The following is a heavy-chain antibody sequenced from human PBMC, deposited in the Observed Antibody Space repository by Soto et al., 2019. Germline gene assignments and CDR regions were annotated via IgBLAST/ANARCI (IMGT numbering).Heavy chain of an antibody. Sequence: EVQLVESGGGLVQPGGSLRLSCAASGFTFSSYWMSWVRQAPGKGLEWVANIKQDGSENYYVDSVKGRFTISRDKAKNSLYLQMNSLRAEDTAVYYCAREERPSRIYDYVWGSYLYGMDVWGQGTTVTVSS. J-gene: IGHJ6*02. CDR1: GFTFSSYW. CDR3: AREERPSRIYDYVWGSYLYGMDV. V-gene: IGHV3-7*01. D-gene: IGHD3-16*02. CDR2: IKQDGSEN.